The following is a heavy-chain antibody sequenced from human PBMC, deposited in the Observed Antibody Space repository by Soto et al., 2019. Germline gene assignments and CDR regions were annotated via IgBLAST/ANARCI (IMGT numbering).Heavy chain of an antibody. CDR1: GFTFSDYY. D-gene: IGHD5-12*01. V-gene: IGHV3-11*01. J-gene: IGHJ1*01. CDR2: ISSSGSTI. Sequence: GGSLRLSCAASGFTFSDYYMSWIRQAPGKGLEWVSYISSSGSTIYYADSVKGRFTISRDNAKNSLYLQMNSLRAEDTAVYYCARDERDGYNYFQHWGQGTLVTVSS. CDR3: ARDERDGYNYFQH.